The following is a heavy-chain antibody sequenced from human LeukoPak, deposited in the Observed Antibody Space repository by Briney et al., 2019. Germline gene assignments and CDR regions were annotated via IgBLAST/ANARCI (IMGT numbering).Heavy chain of an antibody. CDR2: ISGDTAYI. D-gene: IGHD2-8*01. Sequence: PGGSLRLSCTASGFTFSNYAVTWVRQAPGKGLEWISSISGDTAYIYYADSLKGRFTISRDNSKNTVSLQMNSLGAEDTAIYYCAKRAPYCTNGICSYHFDYWGQGTLVTVSS. J-gene: IGHJ4*02. CDR3: AKRAPYCTNGICSYHFDY. CDR1: GFTFSNYA. V-gene: IGHV3-23*01.